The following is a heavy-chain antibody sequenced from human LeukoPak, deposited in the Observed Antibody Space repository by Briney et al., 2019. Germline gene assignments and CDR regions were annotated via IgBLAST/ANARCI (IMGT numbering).Heavy chain of an antibody. V-gene: IGHV1-2*02. CDR3: ARSPDILTGENFDY. J-gene: IGHJ4*02. D-gene: IGHD3-9*01. CDR1: GYTFTGYY. CDR2: INPNSGGT. Sequence: ASVKVSCKASGYTFTGYYMHWVRQAPGQGLEWMGWINPNSGGTNYAQKFQDRVTMTRDTSISTDYMELSRLRYDDTAVYYCARSPDILTGENFDYWGQGTLVTVSS.